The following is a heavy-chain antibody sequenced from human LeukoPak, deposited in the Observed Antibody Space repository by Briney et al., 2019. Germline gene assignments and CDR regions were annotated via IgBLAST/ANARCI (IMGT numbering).Heavy chain of an antibody. D-gene: IGHD6-6*01. CDR2: ISGDGGST. V-gene: IGHV3-23*01. Sequence: GGPLRHSCAAPLFTLCSCPMSSVPQAPGKGLEWVSGISGDGGSTYYADSVKGRFTISRDNSKNTLYVQMNSLRAEDTAVYYCAKSWQYSKTWVDYWGQGTLVTVSS. CDR3: AKSWQYSKTWVDY. CDR1: LFTLCSCP. J-gene: IGHJ4*02.